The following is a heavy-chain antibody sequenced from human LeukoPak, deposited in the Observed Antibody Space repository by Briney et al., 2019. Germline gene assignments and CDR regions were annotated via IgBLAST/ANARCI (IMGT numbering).Heavy chain of an antibody. Sequence: GGSLRLSCAASGFTFSSYAMSWVRQAPGKGLEWVSAIGGSGGSTYYADSVKGRFTISRDSSKNTLYLQMNSLRAEDTAVYHCAKAGLVRGGALDSWGQGTLVTVSS. CDR2: IGGSGGST. D-gene: IGHD4/OR15-4a*01. J-gene: IGHJ4*02. CDR1: GFTFSSYA. CDR3: AKAGLVRGGALDS. V-gene: IGHV3-23*01.